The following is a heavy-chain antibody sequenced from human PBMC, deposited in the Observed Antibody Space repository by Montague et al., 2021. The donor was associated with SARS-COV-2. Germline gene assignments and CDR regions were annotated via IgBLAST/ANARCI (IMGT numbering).Heavy chain of an antibody. CDR3: ARMVRDSSGYDAFDI. CDR1: GFSLTTSGML. J-gene: IGHJ3*02. CDR2: XXWDDAK. Sequence: PALVKPTQTLTLTCTLSGFSLTTSGMLVSWIRQPPGKALEWLALXXWDDAKYYSTSLKTRLAISKDTSKDQVVLTMTDMDPVDTATYYCARMVRDSSGYDAFDIWGQGTMVTVSS. V-gene: IGHV2-70*13. D-gene: IGHD3-22*01.